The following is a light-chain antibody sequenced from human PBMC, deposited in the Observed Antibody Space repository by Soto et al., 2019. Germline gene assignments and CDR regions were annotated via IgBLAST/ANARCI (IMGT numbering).Light chain of an antibody. CDR3: QQYGSSPLWT. J-gene: IGKJ1*01. CDR2: GAS. Sequence: EVVLMQSPGTLSLSSGERATLSCRASQSVINSYLAWYQQKPGQAPRLLIYGASNRATGIPDRFSGSGSGTDFTLTISRLEPEDFAVYYCQQYGSSPLWTFGQGTKVDIK. CDR1: QSVINSY. V-gene: IGKV3-20*01.